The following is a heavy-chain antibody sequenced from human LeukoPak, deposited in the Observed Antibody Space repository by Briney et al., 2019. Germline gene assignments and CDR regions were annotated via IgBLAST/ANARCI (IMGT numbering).Heavy chain of an antibody. CDR1: GFTFSSYG. CDR2: ISYDGSNK. CDR3: AKDRSTVTEVNYFDY. D-gene: IGHD4-17*01. V-gene: IGHV3-30*18. Sequence: GRSLGLSCAASGFTFSSYGMHWVRQAPGKGLEWVAVISYDGSNKYYADSVKGRFTISRDNSKNTLYLQMNSLRAEDTAVYYCAKDRSTVTEVNYFDYWGQGTLVTVSS. J-gene: IGHJ4*02.